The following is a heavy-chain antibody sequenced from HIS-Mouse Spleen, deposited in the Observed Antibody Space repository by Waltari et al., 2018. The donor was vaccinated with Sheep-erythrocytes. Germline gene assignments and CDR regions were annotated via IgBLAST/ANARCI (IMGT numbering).Heavy chain of an antibody. CDR1: GFTFGSYG. J-gene: IGHJ2*01. V-gene: IGHV3-30*18. CDR2: ISYDGSNK. D-gene: IGHD1-1*01. Sequence: QVQLVESGGGVVQPGRSLRLSCAASGFTFGSYGLHGVRQAPGKGLEWVAVISYDGSNKYYADSVKGRFTISRDNSKNTLYLQMNSLRAEDTAVYYCAKVRTVNYWYFDLWGRGTLVTVSS. CDR3: AKVRTVNYWYFDL.